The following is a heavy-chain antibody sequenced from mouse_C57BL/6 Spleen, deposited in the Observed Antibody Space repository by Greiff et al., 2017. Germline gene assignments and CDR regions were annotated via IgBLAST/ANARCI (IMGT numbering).Heavy chain of an antibody. Sequence: VQLQQPGAELVRPGTSVKLSCKASGYTFTSYWMHWVKQRPGQGLEWIGVIDPSDSYTNYNQKFKGKATLTVDTSSSTAYMQLSSLTSEDSAVXYCARSGGLPRYWYFDVWGTGTTVTVSS. CDR3: ARSGGLPRYWYFDV. CDR1: GYTFTSYW. J-gene: IGHJ1*03. CDR2: IDPSDSYT. D-gene: IGHD5-5*01. V-gene: IGHV1-59*01.